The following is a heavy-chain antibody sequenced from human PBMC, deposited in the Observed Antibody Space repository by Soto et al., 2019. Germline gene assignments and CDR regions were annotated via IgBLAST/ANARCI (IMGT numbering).Heavy chain of an antibody. CDR1: GGSISSSSYY. CDR3: ASLYGDYVRYYYYINV. V-gene: IGHV4-39*01. J-gene: IGHJ6*03. Sequence: SETLSLTCTVSGGSISSSSYYWGWIRQPPGKGLEWIGSIYYSGSTYYNPSLKSRVTISVDTSKNQFSLKLSSVTAADTAVYYCASLYGDYVRYYYYINVWGKGTTVTVSS. D-gene: IGHD4-17*01. CDR2: IYYSGST.